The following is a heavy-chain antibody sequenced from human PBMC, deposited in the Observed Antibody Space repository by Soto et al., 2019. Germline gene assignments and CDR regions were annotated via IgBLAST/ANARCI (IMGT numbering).Heavy chain of an antibody. Sequence: QMQLQQWGAGLLKPSETLSLTCAVYGGSFSGYYWSWIRQPPGKGLEWIGEINHSGSTNYNPSLKSRVTISVDTSKNQFSLKLSSVTAADTAVYYCARGPLLDRDVWGQGTTVTVSS. V-gene: IGHV4-34*01. CDR2: INHSGST. CDR1: GGSFSGYY. D-gene: IGHD2-2*03. J-gene: IGHJ6*02. CDR3: ARGPLLDRDV.